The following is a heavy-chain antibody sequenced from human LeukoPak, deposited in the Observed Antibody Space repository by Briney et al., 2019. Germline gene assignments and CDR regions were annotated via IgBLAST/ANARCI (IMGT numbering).Heavy chain of an antibody. Sequence: ASVKVSCKTSGYTFIGYYIYWVRQAPGQGLEWMGWINPNSGDTHYSQNFQGRVTLTSDTSIGTAYMELSSLTSEDMAVYYCASGRLLGGRYSYGMDVWGQGTTVTVSS. D-gene: IGHD1-26*01. V-gene: IGHV1-2*02. CDR2: INPNSGDT. CDR3: ASGRLLGGRYSYGMDV. J-gene: IGHJ6*02. CDR1: GYTFIGYY.